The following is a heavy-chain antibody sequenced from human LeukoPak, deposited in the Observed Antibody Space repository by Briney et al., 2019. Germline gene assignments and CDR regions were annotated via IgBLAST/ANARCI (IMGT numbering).Heavy chain of an antibody. V-gene: IGHV1-18*01. CDR3: ARGTAMVPFDY. J-gene: IGHJ4*02. CDR1: GYTFSDYG. CDR2: ISGYNGNT. D-gene: IGHD5-18*01. Sequence: ASVKVSCKASGYTFSDYGISWVRQAPGQGLEWMGWISGYNGNTNYAQKLQGRVTMTTDTSTSTAYMELRSLRSDDTAVYYCARGTAMVPFDYWGQGTLVTVSS.